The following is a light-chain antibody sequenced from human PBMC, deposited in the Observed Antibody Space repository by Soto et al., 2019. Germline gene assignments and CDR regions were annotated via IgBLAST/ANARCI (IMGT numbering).Light chain of an antibody. CDR2: DVN. J-gene: IGLJ1*01. V-gene: IGLV2-14*03. CDR1: SSDIGGYAY. CDR3: TSYTSSSTVYV. Sequence: QSALTQPASVSGSPGQSITISCTRASSDIGGYAYVSWYQQHPGRAPKLMIYDVNYRPSGVSNRFSGSESGNTASLTISGLQTEAEADFYCTSYTSSSTVYVFGAGTKVTVL.